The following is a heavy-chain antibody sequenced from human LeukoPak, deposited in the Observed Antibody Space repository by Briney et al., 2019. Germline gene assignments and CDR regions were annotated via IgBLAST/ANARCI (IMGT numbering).Heavy chain of an antibody. Sequence: ASVKVSCKASGGTFSSYAISWVRQAPGQGLEWMGWINPNSGGTNYAQKFQGRVTMTRDTSISTAYMELSRLRSDDTAVYYCARGCTSTSCYTHFDYWGQGTLVTVSS. V-gene: IGHV1-2*02. J-gene: IGHJ4*02. CDR1: GGTFSSYA. D-gene: IGHD2-2*02. CDR2: INPNSGGT. CDR3: ARGCTSTSCYTHFDY.